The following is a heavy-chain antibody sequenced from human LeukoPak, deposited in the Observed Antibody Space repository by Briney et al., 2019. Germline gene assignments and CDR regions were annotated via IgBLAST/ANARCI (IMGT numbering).Heavy chain of an antibody. CDR2: ISWNSGSI. Sequence: PGGSLRLSCAASGFTFDDYAMHWVRQAPGKGLEWVSGISWNSGSIGYADSVKGRFTISRDNSKNTLYLQMNSLRAEDTAVYYCAREDFRIAVAGTFDYWGQGTLVTVSS. CDR3: AREDFRIAVAGTFDY. D-gene: IGHD6-19*01. J-gene: IGHJ4*02. CDR1: GFTFDDYA. V-gene: IGHV3-9*01.